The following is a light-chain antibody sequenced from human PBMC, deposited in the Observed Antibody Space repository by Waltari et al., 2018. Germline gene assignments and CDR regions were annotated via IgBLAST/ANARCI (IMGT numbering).Light chain of an antibody. Sequence: QSVLTQPPSVSAAPGQKVTIPCSGGSSHIGSIYVSWYQQFPGTAPKLLIYDTDKRPSGIPDRFSGSKSGTSATLVITGLQTGDEADYYCGTWDNSLSVRLFGGGTRLTVL. CDR1: SSHIGSIY. J-gene: IGLJ2*01. V-gene: IGLV1-51*01. CDR3: GTWDNSLSVRL. CDR2: DTD.